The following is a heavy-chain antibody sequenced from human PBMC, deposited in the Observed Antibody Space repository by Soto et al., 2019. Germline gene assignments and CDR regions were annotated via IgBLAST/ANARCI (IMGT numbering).Heavy chain of an antibody. D-gene: IGHD2-15*01. Sequence: VESGGVAVQPEGSLRLSCAASGFTFDAYAMHWVRQAPGKGLEWVSLISWDGSTTFYADSVKGRFTVSRDNSKNSLYLQMNRLRIEDTALYYCARDAPRYCSSSSCSTGFGPWGQGIMVTVTS. CDR1: GFTFDAYA. J-gene: IGHJ5*02. CDR2: ISWDGSTT. CDR3: ARDAPRYCSSSSCSTGFGP. V-gene: IGHV3-43D*04.